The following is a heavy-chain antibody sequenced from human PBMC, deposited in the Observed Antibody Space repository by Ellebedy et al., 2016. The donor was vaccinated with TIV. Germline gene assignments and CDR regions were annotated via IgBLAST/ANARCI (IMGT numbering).Heavy chain of an antibody. D-gene: IGHD3-16*01. V-gene: IGHV4-59*11. CDR3: VRGTGDNMIGLKGWFDP. Sequence: MPSETPSLTCTVSGGSLSSHFWSWIRQPPRKGLEWIGRIYDTGVTNYSPSLKSRVTMSIDTSKNQFSLQLSSVTAADTAVYYCVRGTGDNMIGLKGWFDPWGQGTLVTVSS. CDR1: GGSLSSHF. CDR2: IYDTGVT. J-gene: IGHJ5*02.